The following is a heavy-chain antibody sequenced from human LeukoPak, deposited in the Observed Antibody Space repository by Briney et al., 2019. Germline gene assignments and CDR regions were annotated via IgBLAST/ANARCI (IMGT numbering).Heavy chain of an antibody. CDR3: AKAGPKLEYSSSSIDY. D-gene: IGHD6-6*01. V-gene: IGHV3-23*01. CDR1: GFTFSSYA. J-gene: IGHJ4*01. CDR2: ISGSGGSA. Sequence: GGSLRLSCAASGFTFSSYAMSWVRQAPGKGLEWVSVISGSGGSAYYADSVKGRFTISRDNSKNTLYLQMISLRDEDTAVYYCAKAGPKLEYSSSSIDYWGQGTLVSVSS.